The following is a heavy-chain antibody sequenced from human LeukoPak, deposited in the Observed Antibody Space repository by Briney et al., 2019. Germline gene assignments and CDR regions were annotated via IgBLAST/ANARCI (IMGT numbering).Heavy chain of an antibody. Sequence: PSETLSLTCTVSGGSISSSSYYWGWIRQPPGKGLEWIGSIYYSGSTYYNPSLESRVTISVDTSKNQFSLKLSSVTAADTAVYYCARLRVGATNLDYWGQGTLVTVSS. CDR1: GGSISSSSYY. V-gene: IGHV4-39*01. D-gene: IGHD1-26*01. CDR3: ARLRVGATNLDY. J-gene: IGHJ4*02. CDR2: IYYSGST.